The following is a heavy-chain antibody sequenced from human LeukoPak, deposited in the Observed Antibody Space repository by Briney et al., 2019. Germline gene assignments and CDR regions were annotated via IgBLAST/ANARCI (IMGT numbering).Heavy chain of an antibody. CDR2: IRYDGSNK. CDR3: AKDPTTITGEYYFDY. V-gene: IGHV3-30*02. J-gene: IGHJ4*02. Sequence: GGSLRLSCAASGFTFSSYGMHWVRQAPGKGLEWVAFIRYDGSNKYYADSVKGRFTISKDNSKNTLYLQMNSLRAEDTAVYYCAKDPTTITGEYYFDYWGQGTLVTVSS. CDR1: GFTFSSYG. D-gene: IGHD1-14*01.